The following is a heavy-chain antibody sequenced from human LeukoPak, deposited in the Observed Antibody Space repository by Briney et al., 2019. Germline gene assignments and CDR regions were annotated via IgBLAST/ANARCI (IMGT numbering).Heavy chain of an antibody. CDR1: VFTFSDYT. CDR3: ARYNRDFCSDYYYFDS. Sequence: GGSLRLSCAASVFTFSDYTMNWVRQAPGKGLEWVSYISTTSSTIYYADSVKGRFTVSRDNAKNPQYLQMSSLRAEDTAVYCCARYNRDFCSDYYYFDSWGLGSLVTVSS. J-gene: IGHJ4*02. V-gene: IGHV3-48*01. CDR2: ISTTSSTI. D-gene: IGHD3-3*01.